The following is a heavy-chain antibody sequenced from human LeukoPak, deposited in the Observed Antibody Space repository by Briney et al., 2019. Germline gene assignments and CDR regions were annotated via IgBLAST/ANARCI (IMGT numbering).Heavy chain of an antibody. CDR2: IKSKTDDGAT. Sequence: GGSLRLSCAASDFTFSNAWMNWVRQAPGKGLEWVGRIKSKTDDGATAYAAPVKGRFTISRDDSKDTVYLQMDSLKTEDTAVYYCTTGPFDYWGQGTLVTVSS. CDR1: DFTFSNAW. V-gene: IGHV3-15*07. CDR3: TTGPFDY. J-gene: IGHJ4*02.